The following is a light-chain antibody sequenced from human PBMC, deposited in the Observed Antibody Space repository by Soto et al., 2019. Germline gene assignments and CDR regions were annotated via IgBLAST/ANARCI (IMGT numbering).Light chain of an antibody. V-gene: IGLV2-8*01. Sequence: QSVLTQPPSPSGSPGHSVTISRPETSSDVGGYTNVSWSTQHPGKAPKLKIHEVSKQPSGVPDRYYGSKSGNTASLTASGLQAEDEADYYCRSYAGSKNVAFVFGSGTKVTVL. CDR1: SSDVGGYTN. CDR2: EVS. J-gene: IGLJ1*01. CDR3: RSYAGSKNVAFV.